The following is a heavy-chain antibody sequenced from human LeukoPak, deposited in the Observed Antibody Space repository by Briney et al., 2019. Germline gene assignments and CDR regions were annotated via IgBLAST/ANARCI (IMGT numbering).Heavy chain of an antibody. Sequence: SVKVSCKASGGTFSSYAISWVRQAPGQGLEWMGGIIPIFGTANYAQKFQGRVTITADESTSTAYMELSSLRSEDTAVYHCAREPVVDHSRAHAFDIWGQGTMVTVSS. J-gene: IGHJ3*02. CDR1: GGTFSSYA. CDR2: IIPIFGTA. V-gene: IGHV1-69*13. CDR3: AREPVVDHSRAHAFDI. D-gene: IGHD2-15*01.